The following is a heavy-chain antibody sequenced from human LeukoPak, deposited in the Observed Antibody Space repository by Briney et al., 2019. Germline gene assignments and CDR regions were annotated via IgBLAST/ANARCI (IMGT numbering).Heavy chain of an antibody. V-gene: IGHV3-23*01. CDR3: AKAYTGYSGAARGYFDV. Sequence: GGSLRLSCAASGFTFSSYAMSWVRQAPGKGLEWVSAISGSGGSTYYADSVKGRFTISRDNSKNTLYLQMNSLRAEDTAVYYCAKAYTGYSGAARGYFDVWGRGTLATVSS. CDR2: ISGSGGST. J-gene: IGHJ2*01. CDR1: GFTFSSYA. D-gene: IGHD1-26*01.